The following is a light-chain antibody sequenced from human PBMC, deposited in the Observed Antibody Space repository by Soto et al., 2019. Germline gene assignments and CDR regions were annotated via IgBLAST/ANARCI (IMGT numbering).Light chain of an antibody. J-gene: IGKJ2*01. CDR2: GAS. CDR3: QQYFNWPPYT. Sequence: EIVLTQSAATLSVSAGDRATLSWRASESVSSNVAWYQQKPVQTPRLLIYGASTRATGVPPRFSGSRSGTEFIPTISSLQSEDFAVYYCQQYFNWPPYTFGQGTKVDIK. V-gene: IGKV3-15*01. CDR1: ESVSSN.